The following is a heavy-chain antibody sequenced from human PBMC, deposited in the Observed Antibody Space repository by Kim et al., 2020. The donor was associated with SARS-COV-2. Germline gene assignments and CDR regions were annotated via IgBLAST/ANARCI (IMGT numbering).Heavy chain of an antibody. CDR3: AKDRQYLWFGEA. V-gene: IGHV3-23*01. J-gene: IGHJ4*02. D-gene: IGHD3-10*01. Sequence: YYADSGKGRFTISSDNSRNTLFLQMNSLRAEDTAVYYWAKDRQYLWFGEAWGQGTRVIVSS.